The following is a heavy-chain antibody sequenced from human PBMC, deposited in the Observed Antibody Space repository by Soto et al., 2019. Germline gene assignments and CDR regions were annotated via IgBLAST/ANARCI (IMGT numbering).Heavy chain of an antibody. D-gene: IGHD2-2*01. J-gene: IGHJ5*02. CDR2: IKSKTDGGTT. CDR3: TRRDIVVVPAAADWFDP. CDR1: GFTFSNAW. Sequence: EVQLVESGGGLVKPGGSLRLSCAASGFTFSNAWMNWVRQAPGKGLEWVCRIKSKTDGGTTDYSAPVKGRFTISRDDSKNTLYLQMNSLKTEDTAVYYCTRRDIVVVPAAADWFDPWGQGTLVTVSS. V-gene: IGHV3-15*07.